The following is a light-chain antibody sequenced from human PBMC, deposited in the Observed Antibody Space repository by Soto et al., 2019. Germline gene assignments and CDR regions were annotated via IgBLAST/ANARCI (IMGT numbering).Light chain of an antibody. CDR3: QQYNNWPET. J-gene: IGKJ1*01. V-gene: IGKV3-15*01. CDR2: GAS. CDR1: QSVSSN. Sequence: EIVMTQSPATLSVSPGERATLSCRASQSVSSNLAWYQQKPGQAPRLLIYGASTRATDVPARFSGSGSGTEFTLTISSLQSEDFAVYYCQQYNNWPETCGQGTKVEIK.